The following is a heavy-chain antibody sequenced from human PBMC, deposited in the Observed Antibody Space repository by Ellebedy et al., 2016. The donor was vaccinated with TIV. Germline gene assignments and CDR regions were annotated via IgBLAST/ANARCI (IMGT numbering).Heavy chain of an antibody. CDR2: IKQDESEK. CDR3: ARDKVVGATYFDY. V-gene: IGHV3-7*01. J-gene: IGHJ4*02. CDR1: GFTFSNYW. Sequence: GGSLRLXXAASGFTFSNYWMHWVRQAPGRGLEWVANIKQDESEKYYVDSVKGRFTISRDNAKNSLYLQMNSLRAEDTAVYYCARDKVVGATYFDYWGQGTLVTVSS. D-gene: IGHD1-26*01.